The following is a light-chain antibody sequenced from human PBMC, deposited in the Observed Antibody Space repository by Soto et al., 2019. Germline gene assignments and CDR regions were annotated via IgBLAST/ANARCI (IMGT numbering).Light chain of an antibody. CDR3: QKYHSAPWT. J-gene: IGKJ1*01. Sequence: DRQMTQAAAALSKYVGDRVTITCRASQGISNYLAWYQQKPGKVPKLLIYAASTLQSGVPSRFSGSGSGTDFTLTISSLQPDDVPPYYCQKYHSAPWTFGQGTKGGYQ. V-gene: IGKV1-27*01. CDR2: AAS. CDR1: QGISNY.